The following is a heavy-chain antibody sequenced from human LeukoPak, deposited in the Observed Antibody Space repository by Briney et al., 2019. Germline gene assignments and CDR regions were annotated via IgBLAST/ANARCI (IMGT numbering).Heavy chain of an antibody. Sequence: GGSLRLSCAASGFTFSSYSMNWVRQAPGKGLEWVSSINSSSSYIYYADSVKGRFTISRDNAKNSLYLQMNSLRAEDTAVYYCARDCYDSSGYHFSWYFDLWGRGTLVTVSS. CDR3: ARDCYDSSGYHFSWYFDL. J-gene: IGHJ2*01. D-gene: IGHD3-22*01. CDR1: GFTFSSYS. V-gene: IGHV3-21*01. CDR2: INSSSSYI.